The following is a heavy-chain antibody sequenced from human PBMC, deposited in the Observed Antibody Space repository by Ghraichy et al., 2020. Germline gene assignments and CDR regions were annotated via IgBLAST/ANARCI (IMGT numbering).Heavy chain of an antibody. Sequence: GGSLRLSCAASGFTFSNYPMHWVRQAPGKGLEYVSGISSNGDSTHYASSVKGRFTISRDNSKNTLYLQMGSLRAEDMAVYYCARGSRCSGGSCGYYYYYGMDVWGQGTTVTVSS. CDR3: ARGSRCSGGSCGYYYYYGMDV. J-gene: IGHJ6*02. CDR1: GFTFSNYP. D-gene: IGHD2-15*01. CDR2: ISSNGDST. V-gene: IGHV3-64*01.